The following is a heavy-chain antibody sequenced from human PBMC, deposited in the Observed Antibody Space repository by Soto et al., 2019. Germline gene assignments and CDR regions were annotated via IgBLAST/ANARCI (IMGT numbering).Heavy chain of an antibody. CDR3: AKGGPDGFCSGGRCYFDC. D-gene: IGHD2-15*01. CDR1: GFTFDDYA. V-gene: IGHV3-9*01. J-gene: IGHJ4*02. CDR2: ISWNSNII. Sequence: DVQLVESGGGLVQPGRSLRLSCAASGFTFDDYAMHWVRRVPGKGLEWVSSISWNSNIIGYADSVKGRFTISRDNAKNTLYLQMNRLRREDTALYYCAKGGPDGFCSGGRCYFDCWGQGTLVTVSS.